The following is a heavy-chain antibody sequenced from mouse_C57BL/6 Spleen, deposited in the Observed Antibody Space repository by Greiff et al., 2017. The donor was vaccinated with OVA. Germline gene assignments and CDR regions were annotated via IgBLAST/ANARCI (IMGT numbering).Heavy chain of an antibody. V-gene: IGHV1-42*01. CDR1: GYSFTGYY. Sequence: VQLQQSGPELVKPGASVKISCKASGYSFTGYYMNWVKQSPEKSLEWIGEINPSTGGTTYNQKFKAKATLTVDKSSSTAYMQLKSLTSEDSAVYYGARWGLRYGSSYLGYWGQGTTLTVSS. CDR2: INPSTGGT. D-gene: IGHD1-1*01. CDR3: ARWGLRYGSSYLGY. J-gene: IGHJ2*01.